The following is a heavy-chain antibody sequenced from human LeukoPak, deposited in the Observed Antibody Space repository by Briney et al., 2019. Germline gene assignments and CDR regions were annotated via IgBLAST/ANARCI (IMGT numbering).Heavy chain of an antibody. D-gene: IGHD1-1*01. CDR3: ARHSSLTGWPFDH. J-gene: IGHJ4*02. CDR2: IYYSGST. V-gene: IGHV4-30-4*01. CDR1: GGSISSGDYY. Sequence: SETLSLTCTVSGGSISSGDYYWSWIRQPPGKGREWIGYIYYSGSTNYNPSLKSRVTLSVDTSMNQFSPKLSSVSAADTAVYYCARHSSLTGWPFDHWGQGTLVTVSS.